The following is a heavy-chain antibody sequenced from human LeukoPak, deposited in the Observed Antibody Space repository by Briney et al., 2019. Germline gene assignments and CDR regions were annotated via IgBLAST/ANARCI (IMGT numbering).Heavy chain of an antibody. Sequence: GGSLRLSCAASGFTFSSYWMSWVRQAPGKGLEWVANIKQDGSEKYYVDPVKGRFTISRDNAKNSLYLQMNSLRAEDTAVYYCARDRSYDFWSGYTFDYWGQGTLVTVSS. CDR2: IKQDGSEK. J-gene: IGHJ4*02. CDR1: GFTFSSYW. V-gene: IGHV3-7*01. D-gene: IGHD3-3*01. CDR3: ARDRSYDFWSGYTFDY.